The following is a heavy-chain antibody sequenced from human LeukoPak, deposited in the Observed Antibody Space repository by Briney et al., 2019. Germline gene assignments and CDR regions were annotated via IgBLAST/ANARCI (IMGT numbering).Heavy chain of an antibody. D-gene: IGHD6-13*01. CDR3: ASCSSSWEAYWYFDL. J-gene: IGHJ2*01. CDR2: IYYSGST. CDR1: GGSISSYY. V-gene: IGHV4-59*12. Sequence: SETLSLTCTVSGGSISSYYWSWIRQPPGKGLEWIGYIYYSGSTNYNPSLKSRVTISVDTSKNQFSLKLSSVTAADTAVYYCASCSSSWEAYWYFDLWGRGTLVTVSS.